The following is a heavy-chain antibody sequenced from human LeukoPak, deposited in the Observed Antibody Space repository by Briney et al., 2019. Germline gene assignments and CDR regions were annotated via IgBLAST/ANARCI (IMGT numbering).Heavy chain of an antibody. CDR3: ARDARSHCGTDACYGPYFDY. CDR1: GFSFSTSS. D-gene: IGHD2-2*01. J-gene: IGHJ4*02. CDR2: IRGSSTTI. Sequence: PGGSLRFSCAATGFSFSTSSMSWVRQTPGKGLEWISYIRGSSTTIYYADSVKGRSTISRDNARNSLYLQMNDLRAEDTGVYFCARDARSHCGTDACYGPYFDYWGQGSLVTVSS. V-gene: IGHV3-48*01.